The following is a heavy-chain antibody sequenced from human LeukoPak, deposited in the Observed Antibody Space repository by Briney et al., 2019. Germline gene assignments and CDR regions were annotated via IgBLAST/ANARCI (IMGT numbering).Heavy chain of an antibody. CDR3: AKDMEGIAAAGFDY. J-gene: IGHJ4*02. CDR2: ISWNSGSI. Sequence: GGSLRLSCAASGFTLDDYAMHWVRQAPGKGLEWVSGISWNSGSIGYADSVKGRFTISRDNAKNSLYLQMNSLRAEDTALYYCAKDMEGIAAAGFDYWGQGTLVTVSS. V-gene: IGHV3-9*01. CDR1: GFTLDDYA. D-gene: IGHD6-13*01.